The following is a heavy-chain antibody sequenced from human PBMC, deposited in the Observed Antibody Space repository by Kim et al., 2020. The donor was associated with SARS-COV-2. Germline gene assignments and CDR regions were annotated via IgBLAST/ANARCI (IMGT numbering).Heavy chain of an antibody. J-gene: IGHJ4*02. V-gene: IGHV4-59*01. Sequence: SETLSLTCTVSGGSISSYYWSWIRQPPGKGLEWIGYIYYSGSTNYNPSLKSRVTISVDTSKNQFSLKLSSVTAADTAVYYCARGRREWFGELFDYWGQG. D-gene: IGHD3-10*01. CDR2: IYYSGST. CDR3: ARGRREWFGELFDY. CDR1: GGSISSYY.